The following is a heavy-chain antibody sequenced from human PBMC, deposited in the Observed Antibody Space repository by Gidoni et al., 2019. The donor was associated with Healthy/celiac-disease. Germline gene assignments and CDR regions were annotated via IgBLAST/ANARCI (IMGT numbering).Heavy chain of an antibody. CDR3: AKGEGGGYSYGYLFDY. J-gene: IGHJ4*02. CDR2: ISWHSGRI. CDR1: GFPFDDYA. V-gene: IGHV3-9*01. D-gene: IGHD5-18*01. Sequence: EVQLVEYGGGLVQPGRSLRLSCAASGFPFDDYAMHWVRQAPGKGLEWVSGISWHSGRIGYADSVKGRFTISRDNAKHSLYLQMNSLSAEDTAVYYCAKGEGGGYSYGYLFDYWGQGTLVTVSS.